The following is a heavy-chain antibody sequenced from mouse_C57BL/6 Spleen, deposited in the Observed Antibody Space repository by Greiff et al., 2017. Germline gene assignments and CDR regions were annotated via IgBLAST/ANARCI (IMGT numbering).Heavy chain of an antibody. V-gene: IGHV7-3*01. Sequence: EVQLVESGGGLVQPGGSLSLSCAASGFTFTDYYMSWVRQPPGKALEWLGFIRNKANGYTTEYSASVKCRFTISRDNSQSILYLQMNALRAEDSATYYCARYRSSYWYFDVWGTGTTVTVSS. CDR1: GFTFTDYY. D-gene: IGHD1-1*01. J-gene: IGHJ1*03. CDR2: IRNKANGYTT. CDR3: ARYRSSYWYFDV.